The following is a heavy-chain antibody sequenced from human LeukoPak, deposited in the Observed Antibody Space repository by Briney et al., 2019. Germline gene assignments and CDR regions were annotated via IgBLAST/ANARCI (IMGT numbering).Heavy chain of an antibody. D-gene: IGHD3-3*01. Sequence: PGGSLRLSCAASGFTFSRYNMNCVRQAPGGGREWVSYISSSSRTIYYADSVKGRFTISRDNAKNSLYLQMSSLRAEDTAVYYCATNYDFWSGYLNWGQGTLVSVSS. CDR1: GFTFSRYN. CDR3: ATNYDFWSGYLN. CDR2: ISSSSRTI. V-gene: IGHV3-48*01. J-gene: IGHJ4*02.